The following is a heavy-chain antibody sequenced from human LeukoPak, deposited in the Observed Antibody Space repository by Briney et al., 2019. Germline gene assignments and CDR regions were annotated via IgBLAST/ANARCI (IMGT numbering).Heavy chain of an antibody. D-gene: IGHD2-15*01. Sequence: PGGSLRLPCAASGFIFSNYAMSWVRQAPGKGLEWVSTISGSDGSIYYADSVKGRFTISRDNSKNTLYLQMNSLRVDDTAVYYCAKLRSGDPVAATNYWGQGTLVTVSS. V-gene: IGHV3-23*01. J-gene: IGHJ4*02. CDR2: ISGSDGSI. CDR3: AKLRSGDPVAATNY. CDR1: GFIFSNYA.